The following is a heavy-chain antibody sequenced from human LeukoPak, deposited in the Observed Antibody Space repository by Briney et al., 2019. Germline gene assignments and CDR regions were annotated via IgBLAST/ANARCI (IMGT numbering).Heavy chain of an antibody. CDR1: GYTFTSYY. V-gene: IGHV1-46*01. D-gene: IGHD1-14*01. CDR3: ARGPLNSPSIYYMDV. J-gene: IGHJ6*03. CDR2: INPSGGST. Sequence: ASVKVSCKASGYTFTSYYMHWVRQAPGQGLEWMGIINPSGGSTSYAQKFQGRVTMTRDMSTSTVYMELSSLRSEDTAVYYCARGPLNSPSIYYMDVWGKGTTVTVSS.